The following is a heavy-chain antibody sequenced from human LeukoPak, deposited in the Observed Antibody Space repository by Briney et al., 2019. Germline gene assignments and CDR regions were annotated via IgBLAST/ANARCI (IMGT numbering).Heavy chain of an antibody. D-gene: IGHD6-19*01. Sequence: ASVKDSCKASGYIFTIYAVHWVRQAPGQRLEWMGWINAGNGNTKYSQKFQGRVTISRDASASTVYMELSSLQSEDTAVYYCARVGSSGWHFDYWGQGTLVTVSS. CDR2: INAGNGNT. J-gene: IGHJ4*02. V-gene: IGHV1-3*01. CDR1: GYIFTIYA. CDR3: ARVGSSGWHFDY.